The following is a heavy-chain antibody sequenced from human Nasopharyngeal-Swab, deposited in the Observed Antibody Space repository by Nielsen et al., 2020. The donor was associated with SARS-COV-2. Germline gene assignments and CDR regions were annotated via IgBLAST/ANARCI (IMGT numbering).Heavy chain of an antibody. CDR3: ARGDGRTVWRSYSFDY. D-gene: IGHD1-26*01. Sequence: SQTLSLTCAVYGGSFSGYYWSWIRQPPGKGLEWIGEINQRGSTNYYPSLKSRVTMSVDTSKNQFSLRLNSVTAADTAVYFCARGDGRTVWRSYSFDYWGQGTLVTVSS. CDR1: GGSFSGYY. CDR2: INQRGST. V-gene: IGHV4-34*01. J-gene: IGHJ4*02.